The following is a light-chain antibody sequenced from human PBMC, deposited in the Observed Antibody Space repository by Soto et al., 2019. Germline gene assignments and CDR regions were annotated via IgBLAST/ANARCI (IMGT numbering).Light chain of an antibody. Sequence: QSVLTQPASVSGSPGQSITIPCTGTSGDVGSYNLVSWYQQHPGKAPKRLIYEVTERPSGVSNRFSGSKSGSTASLTISGLQPDYEADYYCCSYAGNSEVFGTGTKVTV. CDR3: CSYAGNSEV. CDR2: EVT. J-gene: IGLJ1*01. V-gene: IGLV2-23*02. CDR1: SGDVGSYNL.